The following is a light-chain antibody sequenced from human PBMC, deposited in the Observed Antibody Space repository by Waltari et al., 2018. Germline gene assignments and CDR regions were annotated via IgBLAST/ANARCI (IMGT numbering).Light chain of an antibody. Sequence: QSALNQPASVSGSPGQSITISCPGTNSAVGSYNYVSWYQQHPGKAPHLIIYDVTNRPSGVSNRFSGSKSGNTASLTSSGLQAEDEAYYYCSSYMDTTTLELFGGGTSLTVL. J-gene: IGLJ2*01. CDR3: SSYMDTTTLEL. V-gene: IGLV2-14*03. CDR1: NSAVGSYNY. CDR2: DVT.